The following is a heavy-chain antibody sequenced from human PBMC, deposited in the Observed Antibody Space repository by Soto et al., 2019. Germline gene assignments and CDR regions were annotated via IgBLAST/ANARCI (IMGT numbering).Heavy chain of an antibody. CDR2: IWYDGSNK. V-gene: IGHV3-33*01. CDR1: GFNFSSYG. CDR3: AREGRGALDY. Sequence: GGSLRLSCAAAGFNFSSYGMHWVRQAPGKGLEWVAVIWYDGSNKYYADSVKGRFTISRDNSKNTLYLQMNSLRAEDTAVYYCAREGRGALDYWGQGTLVTVSS. J-gene: IGHJ4*02. D-gene: IGHD3-10*01.